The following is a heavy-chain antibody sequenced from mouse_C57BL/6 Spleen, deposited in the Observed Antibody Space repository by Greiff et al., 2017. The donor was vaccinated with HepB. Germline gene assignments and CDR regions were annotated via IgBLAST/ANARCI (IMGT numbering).Heavy chain of an antibody. J-gene: IGHJ4*01. V-gene: IGHV3-6*01. CDR2: ISYDGSN. D-gene: IGHD3-2*02. CDR1: GYSITSGYY. Sequence: EVKLQESGPGLVKPSQSLSLTCSVTGYSITSGYYWNWIRQFPGNKLEWMGYISYDGSNNYNPSLKNRISITRDTSKNQFFLKLNSVTTEDTATYYCARRRSSGYDAMDYWGQGTSVTVSS. CDR3: ARRRSSGYDAMDY.